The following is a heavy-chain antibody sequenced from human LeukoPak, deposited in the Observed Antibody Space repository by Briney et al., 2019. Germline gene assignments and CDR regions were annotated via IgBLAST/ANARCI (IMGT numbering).Heavy chain of an antibody. CDR3: ARARSRITFGGVRHAFNI. CDR1: GGTFSSYA. Sequence: SVKVSCKASGGTFSSYAFNWVRQAPGQGLEWVGRIIPLLGITNHAQKLQGRVTVTADTTTNTAYMELSSLIPDDTAVYYCARARSRITFGGVRHAFNIWGQGTLVIVSS. CDR2: IIPLLGIT. D-gene: IGHD3-16*01. J-gene: IGHJ3*02. V-gene: IGHV1-69*04.